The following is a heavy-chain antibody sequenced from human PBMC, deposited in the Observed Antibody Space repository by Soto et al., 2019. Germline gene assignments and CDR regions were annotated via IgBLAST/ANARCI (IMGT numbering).Heavy chain of an antibody. CDR1: GESFSGYY. D-gene: IGHD5-18*01. CDR2: INHSGST. J-gene: IGHJ3*02. CDR3: ARVAQTADALDI. V-gene: IGHV4-34*01. Sequence: QVQLQKWGAGLLKPSETLSLTCAVYGESFSGYYWSWIRQPPGKGLEWIGEINHSGSTNYNPSLKSGVSISVDTSNNQFSLKLSSVIAADTAVFYCARVAQTADALDIGGQATMVTVSS.